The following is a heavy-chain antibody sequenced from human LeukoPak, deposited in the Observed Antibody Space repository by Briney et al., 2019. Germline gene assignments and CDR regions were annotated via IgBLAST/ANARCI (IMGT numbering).Heavy chain of an antibody. V-gene: IGHV4-30-2*01. J-gene: IGHJ1*01. CDR1: GASIGRGAYS. CDR2: ISDGGST. Sequence: SETLSLTCAVSGASIGRGAYSWSWIRQPPGKGLEWIGYISDGGSTFYNPSLKSRVTILIDRSKNQFSLKLSSVTAADTAVYYCASLIAAAGTEYFQHWGQGTLVTVSS. D-gene: IGHD6-13*01. CDR3: ASLIAAAGTEYFQH.